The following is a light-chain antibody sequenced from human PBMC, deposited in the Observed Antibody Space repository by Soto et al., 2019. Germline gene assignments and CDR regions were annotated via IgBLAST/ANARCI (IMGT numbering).Light chain of an antibody. J-gene: IGLJ1*01. Sequence: QSALTQPASVSGSPGQSIAISCTGTSSDVGGYSYVSWYQQQPGKAPKLVISDVSNRPSGVSDRFSGSKSGNTASLTISGLQTEDEADYYCASYTTSSTYVFVTGPKVTVL. CDR1: SSDVGGYSY. CDR3: ASYTTSSTYV. V-gene: IGLV2-14*01. CDR2: DVS.